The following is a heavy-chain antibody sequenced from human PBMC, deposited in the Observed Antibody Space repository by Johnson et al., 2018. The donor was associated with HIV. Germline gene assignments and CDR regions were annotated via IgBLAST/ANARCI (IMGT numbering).Heavy chain of an antibody. CDR1: GLTFSDYY. J-gene: IGHJ3*02. CDR2: IWYDGSNK. Sequence: QVQLVESGGGLVKPGGSLRLSCAASGLTFSDYYMSWIRQAPGKGLEWVAVIWYDGSNKYYADSVNGRFTISRDNSKNTLYLQMNSLRAEDTAVYYCTRPYGAGAFDIWGQGTMVTVSS. D-gene: IGHD4-17*01. CDR3: TRPYGAGAFDI. V-gene: IGHV3-33*08.